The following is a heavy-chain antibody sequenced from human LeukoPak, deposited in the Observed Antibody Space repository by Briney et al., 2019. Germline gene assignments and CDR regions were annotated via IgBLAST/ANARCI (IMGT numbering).Heavy chain of an antibody. CDR2: IGGSGGST. Sequence: GGSLRLSCAGSGFTFSSYAMSWVRQAPGKGLEWVSAIGGSGGSTYYADSVKGRFTVSRDNSKNTSSLQMNSLRVEDTAVYYCAKEADHYVSSGYYYRGWFDPWGQGTLVTVSS. V-gene: IGHV3-23*01. CDR1: GFTFSSYA. D-gene: IGHD3-22*01. CDR3: AKEADHYVSSGYYYRGWFDP. J-gene: IGHJ5*02.